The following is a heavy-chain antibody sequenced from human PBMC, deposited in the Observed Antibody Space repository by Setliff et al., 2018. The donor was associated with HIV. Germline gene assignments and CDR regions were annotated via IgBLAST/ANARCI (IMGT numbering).Heavy chain of an antibody. CDR1: GFTFSSYA. Sequence: GGSLRLSCAASGFTFSSYAMSWVRQAPGKGLEWVSAISGSGGSTYYADSVKGRFTISRDNSKNTLYLQMNSLRAEDTAVYYCATDPYYYDSSGHFDSWGQGTLVTVSS. V-gene: IGHV3-23*01. CDR2: ISGSGGST. CDR3: ATDPYYYDSSGHFDS. D-gene: IGHD3-22*01. J-gene: IGHJ4*02.